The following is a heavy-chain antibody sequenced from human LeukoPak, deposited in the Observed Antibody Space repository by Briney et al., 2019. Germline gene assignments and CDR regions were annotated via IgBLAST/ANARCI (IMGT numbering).Heavy chain of an antibody. D-gene: IGHD2-15*01. CDR2: INPSGGST. Sequence: ASVKVSCKASGYTFTSYYMHWVRQAPGQGLEWMGIINPSGGSTSYAQKFQGRVTMTRDTSTSTVYMELSSLRSEDTAMYYCAREIYCSGGSCPFVYYYYGMDAWGQGTTVTVSS. V-gene: IGHV1-46*01. J-gene: IGHJ6*02. CDR3: AREIYCSGGSCPFVYYYYGMDA. CDR1: GYTFTSYY.